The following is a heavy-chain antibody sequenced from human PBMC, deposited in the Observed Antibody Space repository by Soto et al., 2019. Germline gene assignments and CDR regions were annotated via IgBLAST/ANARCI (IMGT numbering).Heavy chain of an antibody. CDR3: ARAQFYSGSGRYNNLMFDP. Sequence: SETLSLTCTVSGGSISSGDYYWSWIRQPPGKGLEWIGYIYYSGSTYYNPSLKTRLTMSVDRSNNQFSLTLNSVTAADTAVYYCARAQFYSGSGRYNNLMFDPWGQGTQVTVSS. V-gene: IGHV4-30-4*01. CDR2: IYYSGST. D-gene: IGHD3-10*01. J-gene: IGHJ5*02. CDR1: GGSISSGDYY.